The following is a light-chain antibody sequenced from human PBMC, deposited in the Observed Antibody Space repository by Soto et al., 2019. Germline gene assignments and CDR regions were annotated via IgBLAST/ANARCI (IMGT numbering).Light chain of an antibody. J-gene: IGKJ1*01. V-gene: IGKV1-9*01. CDR1: QGISTY. CDR2: AAS. Sequence: IQLTQSPSSLSASVGDRVTITCRASQGISTYLAWYQQKPGKASKLLIYAASTLQSGVPSRFSGSGSGTDFTLTISSLQPEDFATYYCQQLKSYTEWTFGQGTKVDIK. CDR3: QQLKSYTEWT.